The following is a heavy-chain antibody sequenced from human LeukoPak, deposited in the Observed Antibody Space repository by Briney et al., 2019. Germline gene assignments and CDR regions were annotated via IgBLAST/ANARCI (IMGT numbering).Heavy chain of an antibody. J-gene: IGHJ1*01. D-gene: IGHD5-24*01. CDR2: MCNSGST. CDR3: ARHRVTSCTPEQLKH. CDR1: GGSISSNNYY. Sequence: SETLSLTCSVSGGSISSNNYYWGWIRQPPGKGLQWIGSMCNSGSTCYNPSLKSRVTISVDTSKNQFSLRLSSVTAADTAVYYFARHRVTSCTPEQLKHWGQGTLIPVSP. V-gene: IGHV4-39*01.